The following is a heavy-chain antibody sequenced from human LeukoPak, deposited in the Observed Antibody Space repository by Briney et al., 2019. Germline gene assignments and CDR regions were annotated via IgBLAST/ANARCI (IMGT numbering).Heavy chain of an antibody. CDR2: IKNNGDGGTT. CDR1: GFTFVNAW. J-gene: IGHJ4*02. V-gene: IGHV3-15*01. CDR3: TPQGFRDLEY. Sequence: PGGSPRLSCAASGFTFVNAWMSWVRQAPGKGLEWVGRIKNNGDGGTTEYAAPVKGRFTISRDDSIHTLYLQMNSLKTEDTAVYYCTPQGFRDLEYWGQGALVTVSS.